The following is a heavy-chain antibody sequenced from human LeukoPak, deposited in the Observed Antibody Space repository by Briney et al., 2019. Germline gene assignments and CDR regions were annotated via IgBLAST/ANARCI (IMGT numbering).Heavy chain of an antibody. CDR3: ASGQNWNYGEADY. CDR1: GGTFSSYA. CDR2: IIPIFGTA. D-gene: IGHD1-7*01. V-gene: IGHV1-69*13. J-gene: IGHJ4*02. Sequence: SVKVSCKASGGTFSSYAVSWVRQAPGQGLEWMGGIIPIFGTANYAQKFQGRVTITADESTSTAYMELSSLRSEDTAVYYCASGQNWNYGEADYWGQGTLVTVSS.